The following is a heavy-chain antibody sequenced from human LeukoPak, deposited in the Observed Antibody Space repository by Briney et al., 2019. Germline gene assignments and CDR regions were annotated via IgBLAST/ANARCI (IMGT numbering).Heavy chain of an antibody. Sequence: SETLSLTCAVYGGSFSGYYWSWIRQPPGKGLEWIGEINHSGSTNYNPSLKSRVTISVDTSKNQFSLKLSSVTAADTAVYYCARGVPYSNYVYPSTKNWFDPWGQGTLVTVSS. CDR1: GGSFSGYY. J-gene: IGHJ5*02. D-gene: IGHD4-11*01. CDR3: ARGVPYSNYVYPSTKNWFDP. V-gene: IGHV4-34*01. CDR2: INHSGST.